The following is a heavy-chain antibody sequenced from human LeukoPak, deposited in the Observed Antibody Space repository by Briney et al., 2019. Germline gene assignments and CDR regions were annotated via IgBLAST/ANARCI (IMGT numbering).Heavy chain of an antibody. CDR2: IYYSGST. D-gene: IGHD1-26*01. J-gene: IGHJ4*02. CDR1: GGSISSYY. V-gene: IGHV4-59*01. CDR3: ARTLVGASFDY. Sequence: SETLSLTCTVSGGSISSYYWSWIRQPPREGLEWIGYIYYSGSTNYNPSLKSRVTISVDTSKNQFSLKLSSVTAADTAVYYCARTLVGASFDYWGQGTLVTVSS.